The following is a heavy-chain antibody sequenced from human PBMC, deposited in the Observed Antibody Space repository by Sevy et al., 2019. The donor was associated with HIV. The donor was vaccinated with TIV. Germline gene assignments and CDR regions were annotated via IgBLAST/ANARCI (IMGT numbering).Heavy chain of an antibody. CDR2: IKEDGSAK. D-gene: IGHD6-19*01. V-gene: IGHV3-7*03. CDR1: GFIFRRYW. CDR3: ARDSDWKPVDY. Sequence: GGSLRLSCAASGFIFRRYWMTWVRQAPGKGLEWVANIKEDGSAKNYVDSVKGRFTIARDNAKNSMHLQMNSLRAEDTAISYCARDSDWKPVDYWGQGTLVTVSS. J-gene: IGHJ4*02.